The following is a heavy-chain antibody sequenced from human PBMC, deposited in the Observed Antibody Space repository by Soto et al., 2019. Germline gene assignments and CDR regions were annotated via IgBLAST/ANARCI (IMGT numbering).Heavy chain of an antibody. Sequence: GESLKLSCTAPGFNFSRFWTHWVRQVPGRGLVWVSHINSDGSRTSYADSVKGRFTISRDNAKNTLYLQMNSLRAEDTAVYYCARDLSSCSSARCYSFYYGMDLWGQGTTVTVSS. CDR1: GFNFSRFW. V-gene: IGHV3-74*01. CDR2: INSDGSRT. D-gene: IGHD2-2*01. J-gene: IGHJ6*02. CDR3: ARDLSSCSSARCYSFYYGMDL.